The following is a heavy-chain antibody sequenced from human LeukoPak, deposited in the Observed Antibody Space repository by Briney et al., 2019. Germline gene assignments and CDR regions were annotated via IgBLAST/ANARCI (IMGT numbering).Heavy chain of an antibody. Sequence: GGSLRLSCTGSGFAFGGYAMSWFRQAPGKGLEWVGFIRRNVYGGTTEYAASVKGRFTISRDDSKSTAYLQMNSLRTEDTAVYYCTRDSGYSYVSFDYWGQGTLVTVPS. J-gene: IGHJ4*02. CDR2: IRRNVYGGTT. D-gene: IGHD5-18*01. CDR3: TRDSGYSYVSFDY. V-gene: IGHV3-49*03. CDR1: GFAFGGYA.